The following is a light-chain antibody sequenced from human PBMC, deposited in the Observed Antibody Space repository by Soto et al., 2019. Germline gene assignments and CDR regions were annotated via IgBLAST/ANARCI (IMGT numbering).Light chain of an antibody. CDR1: QSVSSNN. J-gene: IGKJ3*01. CDR3: QQYCRSPFN. V-gene: IGKV3-20*01. Sequence: EIVLTQSPGTLSSSPGERATLSCRASQSVSSNNLAWYQQPPGQAPRAVIYGASTSVTGIPERFSVSGSGTDSKLTIRRLQPEDFALYYCQQYCRSPFNVGPGTKVDIK. CDR2: GAS.